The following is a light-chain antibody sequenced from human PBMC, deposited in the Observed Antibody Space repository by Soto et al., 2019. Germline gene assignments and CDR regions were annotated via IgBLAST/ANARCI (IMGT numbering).Light chain of an antibody. J-gene: IGLJ2*01. Sequence: QSVLTQPPSASGSPGQSVTISCTGTSDDGGGYNYVSWYQQYPGKAPKLMIYEVNKRPSGVPDRFSGSNSGNTASLIVSGLEAEDAADYYRSSHAGSTPVVFGGGTKLTVL. CDR3: SSHAGSTPVV. V-gene: IGLV2-8*01. CDR1: SDDGGGYNY. CDR2: EVN.